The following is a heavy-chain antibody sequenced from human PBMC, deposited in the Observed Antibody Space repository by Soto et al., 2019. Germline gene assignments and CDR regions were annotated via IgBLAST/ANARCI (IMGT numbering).Heavy chain of an antibody. J-gene: IGHJ6*02. CDR1: GFTFRNNV. CDR2: ITGSGRDT. Sequence: EVQLLESGGGLAQPGGSLRLSCAASGFTFRNNVLSWVRQAPGKGLDWVSGITGSGRDTYYADSVKGRFTISRDNAKNSLYLQMNSLRDEDTAVYYCARSPRYGMDVWGQGTTVTVSS. CDR3: ARSPRYGMDV. V-gene: IGHV3-23*01.